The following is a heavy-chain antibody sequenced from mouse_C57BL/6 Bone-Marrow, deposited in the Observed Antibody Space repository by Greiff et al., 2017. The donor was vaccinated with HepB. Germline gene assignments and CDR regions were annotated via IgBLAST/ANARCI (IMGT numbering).Heavy chain of an antibody. D-gene: IGHD1-1*01. Sequence: QVQLQQPGAELVRPGSSVKLSCKASGYTFTSYWMHWVKQRPIQGLEWIGNIDPSDSETHYNQKFKDKATLTVDKSSSTAYMQLSSLTSEDSAVYYCARWGHYYGSSLYFDYGGQGTTLTVSA. CDR2: IDPSDSET. J-gene: IGHJ2*01. CDR3: ARWGHYYGSSLYFDY. CDR1: GYTFTSYW. V-gene: IGHV1-52*01.